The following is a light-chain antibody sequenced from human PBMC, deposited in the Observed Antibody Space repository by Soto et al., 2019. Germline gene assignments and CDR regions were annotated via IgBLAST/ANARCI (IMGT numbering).Light chain of an antibody. Sequence: QSALTQPPSASGSPGQSVTISCTGTSSDVGGYNYVSWYQQHPGKAPKLMIYEVSKRPSGVHDRFSGSKSGNTASLTVSGLQAEDEADYYRSSYAGSNNLVFGGGTKVTVL. J-gene: IGLJ2*01. V-gene: IGLV2-8*01. CDR1: SSDVGGYNY. CDR3: SSYAGSNNLV. CDR2: EVS.